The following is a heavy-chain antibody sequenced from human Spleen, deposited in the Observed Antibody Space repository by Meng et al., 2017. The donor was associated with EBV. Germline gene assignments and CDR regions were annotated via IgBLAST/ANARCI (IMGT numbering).Heavy chain of an antibody. J-gene: IGHJ5*02. CDR1: GGSISSSNW. CDR2: IYHSGST. Sequence: QVPLQGSGPGLVKPSGTLSLTCAVSGGSISSSNWWNWVRQAPGKGLEWIGEIYHSGSTSYNPSLESRVTISIDKSKNQVSLKLTSVTAADTAVYYCAQRERWGLDPWGQGTLVTVSS. V-gene: IGHV4-4*02. D-gene: IGHD3-16*01. CDR3: AQRERWGLDP.